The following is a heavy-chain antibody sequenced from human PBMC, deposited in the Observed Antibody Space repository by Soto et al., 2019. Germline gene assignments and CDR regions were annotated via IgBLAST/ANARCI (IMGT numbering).Heavy chain of an antibody. Sequence: SETLSLTCAVSGYSIGSGYYCAWIRQSPGKGLEWIGSIYHAGSVYYNPSLNGRVALSMDTSKNHFSLKLTSVTAADTAVYYCARTFDYYGMDVWGQGTTVTVSS. CDR2: IYHAGSV. J-gene: IGHJ6*02. V-gene: IGHV4-38-2*01. CDR3: ARTFDYYGMDV. CDR1: GYSIGSGYY.